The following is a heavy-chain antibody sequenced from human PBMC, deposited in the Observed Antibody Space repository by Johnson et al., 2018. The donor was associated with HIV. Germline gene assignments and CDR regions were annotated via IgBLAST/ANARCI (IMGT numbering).Heavy chain of an antibody. CDR1: GFTFDDYG. V-gene: IGHV3-20*04. Sequence: EVQLVESGGGVVRPGGSLRLSCAASGFTFDDYGLRWVRQAPGKGPAWVSGINWSGGCTGYADIVTGRFTICSDNAKNSLYLQMNSLRADDTALYYCARSVSSVVVPAATMGGAFEIGGQGTMVTVSA. J-gene: IGHJ3*02. CDR3: ARSVSSVVVPAATMGGAFEI. D-gene: IGHD2-2*01. CDR2: INWSGGCT.